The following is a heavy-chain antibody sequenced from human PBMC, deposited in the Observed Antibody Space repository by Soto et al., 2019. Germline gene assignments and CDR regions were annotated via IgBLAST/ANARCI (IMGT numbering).Heavy chain of an antibody. CDR3: ASAAVTGTAGLDF. D-gene: IGHD6-19*01. CDR2: INANSGGT. Sequence: ASVKVSRKASGYTFSGFYMHWLSQAGGEGREWMGWINANSGGTKSAEKFQGRVTMTRDTSISTAYMELSRLTSDDTAVYYCASAAVTGTAGLDFWGQGTQVTVSS. J-gene: IGHJ4*02. CDR1: GYTFSGFY. V-gene: IGHV1-2*02.